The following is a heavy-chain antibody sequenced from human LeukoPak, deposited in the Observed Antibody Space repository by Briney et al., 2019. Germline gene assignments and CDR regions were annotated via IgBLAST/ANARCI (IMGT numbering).Heavy chain of an antibody. D-gene: IGHD2-15*01. CDR1: GFTFSSHA. V-gene: IGHV3-23*01. J-gene: IGHJ4*02. Sequence: GGSPRLSCAASGFTFSSHAMSWVRQAPGKGLQWVAVISGGGRTTEYADFVKGRFTISRDNSKNTLPLQMNSLTVEDTAIYFCAKNVVVKRYIDFWGQGTLVTVSS. CDR2: ISGGGRTT. CDR3: AKNVVVKRYIDF.